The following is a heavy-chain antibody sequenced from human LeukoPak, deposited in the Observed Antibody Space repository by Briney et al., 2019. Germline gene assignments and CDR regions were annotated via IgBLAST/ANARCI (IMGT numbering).Heavy chain of an antibody. J-gene: IGHJ4*02. CDR2: ISSSGSTK. Sequence: GGSLRLSCAASGFTLSDYYMSWIRQAPGKGLEWVSYISSSGSTKYNADSVKGRFTISRDNAKNSLYLQMNSLRAEDTAVYYCARDKRVGIVATISDYWGQGTLVTVSS. CDR1: GFTLSDYY. V-gene: IGHV3-11*04. D-gene: IGHD5-12*01. CDR3: ARDKRVGIVATISDY.